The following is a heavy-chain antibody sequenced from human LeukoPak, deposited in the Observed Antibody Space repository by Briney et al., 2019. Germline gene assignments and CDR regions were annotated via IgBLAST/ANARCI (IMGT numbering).Heavy chain of an antibody. Sequence: ASVKVSCKASGYTFTSYYMHWVRQAPGQGLEWMGIINPSGGSTSYAQKFQGRVTMTRDMSTCTDYMELSSLRSEDTAIYYCARIRDGYNDAYDLWGQGTVVTVPS. J-gene: IGHJ3*01. V-gene: IGHV1-46*01. CDR3: ARIRDGYNDAYDL. CDR2: INPSGGST. D-gene: IGHD5-24*01. CDR1: GYTFTSYY.